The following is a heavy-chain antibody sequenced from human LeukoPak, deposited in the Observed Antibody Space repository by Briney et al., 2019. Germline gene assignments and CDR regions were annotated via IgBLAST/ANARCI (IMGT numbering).Heavy chain of an antibody. CDR1: GFTFSSYA. J-gene: IGHJ4*02. CDR2: INSDGSSI. V-gene: IGHV3-74*01. Sequence: GGSLRLSCAASGFTFSSYAMSWVRQAPGKGLVWVSRINSDGSSISYADSVKGRFTISRDNAKNTLYLQMNTLRAEDTAIYYCARGSGYGVFDYWGQGTLVTVSS. CDR3: ARGSGYGVFDY. D-gene: IGHD6-25*01.